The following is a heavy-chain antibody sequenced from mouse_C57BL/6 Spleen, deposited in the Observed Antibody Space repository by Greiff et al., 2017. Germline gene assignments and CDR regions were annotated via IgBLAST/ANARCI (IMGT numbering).Heavy chain of an antibody. CDR2: ISSGSSTI. J-gene: IGHJ1*03. CDR3: ARLGSSFYWYFDV. CDR1: GFTFSDYG. D-gene: IGHD1-1*01. V-gene: IGHV5-17*01. Sequence: EVMLVESGGGLVKPGGSLKLSCAASGFTFSDYGMHWVRQAPEKGLEWVAYISSGSSTIYYADTVKGRFTISRDNAKNTLFLQMTSLRSEDTAMYYCARLGSSFYWYFDVWGTGTTVTVSS.